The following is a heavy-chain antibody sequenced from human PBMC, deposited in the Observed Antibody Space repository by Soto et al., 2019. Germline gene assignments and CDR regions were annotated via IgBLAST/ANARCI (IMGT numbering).Heavy chain of an antibody. CDR2: ISAYNGNT. CDR3: ARGQSNVLRYFDWLFTEAFDI. V-gene: IGHV1-18*01. D-gene: IGHD3-9*01. J-gene: IGHJ3*02. CDR1: GYTYTSNG. Sequence: GASVKVCCKDSGYTYTSNGSRWVRQANGQGLEWMGWISAYNGNTNYAQKLQGRVTMTTDTSTSTAYMELRSLRSDDTAVYYCARGQSNVLRYFDWLFTEAFDIWGQGTMVPVSS.